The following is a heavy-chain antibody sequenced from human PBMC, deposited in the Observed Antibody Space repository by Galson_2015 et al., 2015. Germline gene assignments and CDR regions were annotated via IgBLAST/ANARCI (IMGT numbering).Heavy chain of an antibody. Sequence: SLRLSCAASAFAFSIYDMNWLRQAPGKGLEWVSYITSTGDTTYYADSVKGRFTVSRDNAKNSLFLQMNSLRAEDTALYYCAKTTVAAGSSWYRDAWGKGTTVTISS. J-gene: IGHJ6*03. V-gene: IGHV3-48*03. CDR3: AKTTVAAGSSWYRDA. CDR2: ITSTGDTT. D-gene: IGHD4-23*01. CDR1: AFAFSIYD.